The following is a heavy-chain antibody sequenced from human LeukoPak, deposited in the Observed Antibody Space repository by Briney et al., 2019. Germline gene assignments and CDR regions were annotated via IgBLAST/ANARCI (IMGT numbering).Heavy chain of an antibody. CDR3: ATIDYYDSSGYKYSFDY. Sequence: KTSGTLSLTCTVSGGSISSTSYYWGCIRQPPGKGLEWSGSIYYSGSTYYNPSLKSRVTISVDTSKNEFSLKLSSVTAADTAVYYCATIDYYDSSGYKYSFDYWGQGTLVTVSS. CDR1: GGSISSTSYY. CDR2: IYYSGST. J-gene: IGHJ4*02. V-gene: IGHV4-39*01. D-gene: IGHD3-22*01.